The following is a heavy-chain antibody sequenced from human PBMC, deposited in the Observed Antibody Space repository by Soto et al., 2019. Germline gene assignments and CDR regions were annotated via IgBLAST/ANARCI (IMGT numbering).Heavy chain of an antibody. CDR2: IWYDGSNQ. Sequence: GGSLRLSCAASGFTFSRFAMHWVRQAPGKGPEWVALIWYDGSNQYYADSVRGRFTIPRDNSKNTVNLQMNSLRAEDTAVYYCARDPWAADYWGQGTLVTVSS. D-gene: IGHD3-16*01. J-gene: IGHJ4*02. CDR3: ARDPWAADY. V-gene: IGHV3-33*01. CDR1: GFTFSRFA.